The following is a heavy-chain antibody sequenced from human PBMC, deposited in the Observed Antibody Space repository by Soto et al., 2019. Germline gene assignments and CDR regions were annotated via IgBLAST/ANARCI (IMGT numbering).Heavy chain of an antibody. CDR1: GGTFSNAA. CDR2: VIPIYNTA. CDR3: ARDCGRGNSFGSEAFDI. Sequence: QLQLVQSGAEVKKPGSSVRVSCKASGGTFSNAAISWVRQAPGQGLQWLGGVIPIYNTALYKQNFQGRVTINADESTNSAYMELTGLTSDDTGMYVCARDCGRGNSFGSEAFDIWGQGTMIIVSS. D-gene: IGHD3-3*01. V-gene: IGHV1-69*01. J-gene: IGHJ3*02.